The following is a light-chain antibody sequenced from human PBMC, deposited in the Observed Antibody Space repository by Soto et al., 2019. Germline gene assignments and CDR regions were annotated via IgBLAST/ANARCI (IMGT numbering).Light chain of an antibody. CDR3: SSYTSSSVV. J-gene: IGLJ2*01. V-gene: IGLV2-14*01. CDR1: SSDVGGYNY. CDR2: EVS. Sequence: QSVLTQPASVSGSPGQSITISCTGTSSDVGGYNYVFWYQQHPGKAPKLMIYEVSNRPSGVSNRFSGSKSGNTASLTISGLQAEDEADYYCSSYTSSSVVFGGGTKVTVL.